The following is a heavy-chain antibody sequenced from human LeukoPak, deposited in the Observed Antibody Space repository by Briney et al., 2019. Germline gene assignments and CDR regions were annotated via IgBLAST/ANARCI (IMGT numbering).Heavy chain of an antibody. D-gene: IGHD3-3*01. J-gene: IGHJ3*02. V-gene: IGHV1-2*02. Sequence: APVKVSCKASGYAFTGYYMHWVRQAPGQGLEWMGWINPNSGGTNYAQKFQGRVTMTRDTSISTAYMELSRLRSDDTAVYYCARDLSVLRVSEYDFWSVYNDAFDIWGQGTMVTVSS. CDR1: GYAFTGYY. CDR2: INPNSGGT. CDR3: ARDLSVLRVSEYDFWSVYNDAFDI.